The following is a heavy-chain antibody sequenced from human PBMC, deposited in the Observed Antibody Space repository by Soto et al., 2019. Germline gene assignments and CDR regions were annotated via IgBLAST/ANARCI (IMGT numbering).Heavy chain of an antibody. CDR3: ARESAVAAYFDY. CDR1: GFTFSTYA. V-gene: IGHV3-23*01. D-gene: IGHD6-13*01. CDR2: ISNSGVDT. J-gene: IGHJ4*02. Sequence: PGGSLRLSCAASGFTFSTYAMSWVRQAPGKGLEWVSTISNSGVDTYYAASVKGRFTISRDNSKNTLYLQMSSLRAEDTALYFSARESAVAAYFDYWGQGNLVTVSS.